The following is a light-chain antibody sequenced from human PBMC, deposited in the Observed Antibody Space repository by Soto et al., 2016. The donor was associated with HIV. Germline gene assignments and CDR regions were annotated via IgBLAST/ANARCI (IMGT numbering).Light chain of an antibody. J-gene: IGKJ3*01. CDR2: TAS. V-gene: IGKV1-9*01. Sequence: DIQLTQSPSFLSASVGDRVTITCRASQGIDNFLAWYQQKPGKAPDLLIYTASSLQSGVPSRFSGSGSGTEFTLTISSLQPEDFATYICQQANSFPFTFGPGT. CDR1: QGIDNF. CDR3: QQANSFPFT.